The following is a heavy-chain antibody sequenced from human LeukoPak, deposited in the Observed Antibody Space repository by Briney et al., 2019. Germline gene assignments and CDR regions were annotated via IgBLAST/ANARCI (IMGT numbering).Heavy chain of an antibody. V-gene: IGHV5-51*01. CDR2: IYPGDSDT. Sequence: GESLKISCKGSGYSFTSYWIGWVRQMPGKGLEWMGIIYPGDSDTRYSPFFQGQVTISADKSISTAYLQWSSLKASDTAMFYCARSDYCSGGSCYFHYWGQGTLVTVSS. J-gene: IGHJ4*02. D-gene: IGHD2-15*01. CDR3: ARSDYCSGGSCYFHY. CDR1: GYSFTSYW.